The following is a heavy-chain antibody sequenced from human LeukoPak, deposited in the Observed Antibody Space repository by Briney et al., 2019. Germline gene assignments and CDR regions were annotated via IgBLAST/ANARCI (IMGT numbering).Heavy chain of an antibody. J-gene: IGHJ4*02. CDR3: ARDTLGEGEDANYAVYYFDY. D-gene: IGHD4/OR15-4a*01. CDR1: GFTFRTYW. Sequence: GGSLRLSCAASGFTFRTYWMSWVRQAPGKGLEWVANIKQDGNEKYYGDSVKGRFTISRDNAKNSLDLQMNSLRAEDTAVYYCARDTLGEGEDANYAVYYFDYWGQGTLVTVSS. V-gene: IGHV3-7*01. CDR2: IKQDGNEK.